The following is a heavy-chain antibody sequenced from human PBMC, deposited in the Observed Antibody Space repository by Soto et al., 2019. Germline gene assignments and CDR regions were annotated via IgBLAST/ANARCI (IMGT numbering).Heavy chain of an antibody. CDR2: ISYDGSNK. J-gene: IGHJ6*02. D-gene: IGHD4-17*01. CDR1: GFTFSSYA. Sequence: QVQLVESGGGVVQPGRSLRLSCAASGFTFSSYAMHWVRQAPGKGLEWVAVISYDGSNKYYADSVKGRFTISRDNSKNTLYLQMNSLRAEDTAVYYCARDKYGEYYYYGMDVWSQGTTVTVSS. V-gene: IGHV3-30-3*01. CDR3: ARDKYGEYYYYGMDV.